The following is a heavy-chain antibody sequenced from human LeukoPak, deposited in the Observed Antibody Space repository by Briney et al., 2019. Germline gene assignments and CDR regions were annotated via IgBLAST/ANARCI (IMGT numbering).Heavy chain of an antibody. J-gene: IGHJ2*01. CDR1: GYTFTSYD. CDR2: MNPNSGNT. V-gene: IGHV1-8*01. D-gene: IGHD1-26*01. Sequence: ASVKVSCKASGYTFTSYDINWVRQATGQGLEWMGWMNPNSGNTGYAQKFQGRVTMTSNTSISTAYMELSSLRSEDTAVYYCARGGTSGSSAYWYFDLWGRGTLVTVSS. CDR3: ARGGTSGSSAYWYFDL.